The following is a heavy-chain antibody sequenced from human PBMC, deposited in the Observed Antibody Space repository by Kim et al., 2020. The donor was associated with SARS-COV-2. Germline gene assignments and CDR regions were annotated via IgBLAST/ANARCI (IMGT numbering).Heavy chain of an antibody. CDR2: IKPEGSDK. J-gene: IGHJ4*02. D-gene: IGHD2-8*02. CDR1: GFTFSADW. Sequence: GGSLRLSCAASGFTFSADWMTWVRQAPGKGLEWVANIKPEGSDKYYADSVKGRFTISRDNAENSLYLQMNSLRVEDTAVYYCARGAWSFDSWGQGALVTVSS. CDR3: ARGAWSFDS. V-gene: IGHV3-7*04.